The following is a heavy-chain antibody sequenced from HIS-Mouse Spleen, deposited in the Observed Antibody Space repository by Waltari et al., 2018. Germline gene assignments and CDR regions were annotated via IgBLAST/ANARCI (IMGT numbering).Heavy chain of an antibody. CDR3: ARMGPASGSYGDY. CDR1: GGSFSGYY. CDR2: INHSGST. D-gene: IGHD1-26*01. V-gene: IGHV4-34*01. J-gene: IGHJ4*02. Sequence: QVQLQQWGAGLLKPSETLSLTCAVYGGSFSGYYGRWIRQPPGKGLEWIGEINHSGSTNYNPSLKSRVTISVDTSKNQFSLKLSSVTAADTAVYYCARMGPASGSYGDYWGQGTLVTVSS.